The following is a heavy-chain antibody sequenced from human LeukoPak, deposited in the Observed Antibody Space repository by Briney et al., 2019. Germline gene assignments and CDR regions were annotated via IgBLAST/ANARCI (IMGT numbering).Heavy chain of an antibody. CDR3: ARSVYYDSSGRNGMDV. Sequence: ASVKVSCKASGYTFTSYAMHWVRQAPGQRLEWMGWINAGNGNTKYSQKFQGRVTITRDTSASTAYMELSSLRSEDTAVYYCARSVYYDSSGRNGMDVWGQGTTVTVSS. J-gene: IGHJ6*02. D-gene: IGHD3-22*01. CDR1: GYTFTSYA. CDR2: INAGNGNT. V-gene: IGHV1-3*01.